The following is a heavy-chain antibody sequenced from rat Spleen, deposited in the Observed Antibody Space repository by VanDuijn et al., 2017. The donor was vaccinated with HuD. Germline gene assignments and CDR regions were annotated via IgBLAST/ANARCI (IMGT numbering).Heavy chain of an antibody. CDR3: ARPRMYTTDYPNWFTY. Sequence: EVQLVESGGGLVQPGRSLKLSCAASGFTFSDYGMAWVFQAPTKGLEWVASIIYDGSTYYRDSVKGRFTISRDNAKSTLYLQIDSLRSEDTATYYCARPRMYTTDYPNWFTYWGQGTLVTVSS. J-gene: IGHJ3*01. CDR2: IIYDGST. V-gene: IGHV5-29*01. D-gene: IGHD1-6*01. CDR1: GFTFSDYG.